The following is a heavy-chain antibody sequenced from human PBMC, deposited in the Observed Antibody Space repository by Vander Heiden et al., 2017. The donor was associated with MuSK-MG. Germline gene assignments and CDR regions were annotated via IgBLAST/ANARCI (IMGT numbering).Heavy chain of an antibody. J-gene: IGHJ4*02. CDR3: ARGHAGQWLTHFDY. D-gene: IGHD6-19*01. CDR1: GGCFSGYY. V-gene: IGHV4-34*01. CDR2: INHSGST. Sequence: QVQLQQWGAGLSKPSETLSLTCAVHGGCFSGYYWSWIRQPPGKGLEWIGEINHSGSTNYNPSLKSRVTISVDTSKNQFSLKLSSVTAADTAVYYCARGHAGQWLTHFDYWGQGTLVTVSS.